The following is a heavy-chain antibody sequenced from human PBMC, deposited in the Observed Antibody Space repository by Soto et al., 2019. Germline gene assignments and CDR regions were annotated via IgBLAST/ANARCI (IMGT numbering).Heavy chain of an antibody. CDR2: IYYSGST. Sequence: SETLSLTCTVSGGSISSSSYYWGWIRQPPGKGLEWIGSIYYSGSTYYNPSLKSRVTISVDTSKNQFSLKLSSVTAADTAVYYCARTLPLLWSGYFFDYWGQGTLVTVSS. D-gene: IGHD3-3*01. CDR1: GGSISSSSYY. J-gene: IGHJ4*02. V-gene: IGHV4-39*01. CDR3: ARTLPLLWSGYFFDY.